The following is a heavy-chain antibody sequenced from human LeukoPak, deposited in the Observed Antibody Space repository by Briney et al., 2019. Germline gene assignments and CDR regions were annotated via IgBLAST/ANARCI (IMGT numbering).Heavy chain of an antibody. CDR2: ISGSGGST. V-gene: IGHV3-23*01. CDR1: EFTFSSYA. Sequence: QSGGSLRLSCAASEFTFSSYAMSWVRQAPGKGLEWVSAISGSGGSTYYADSVEGRFTISRDNSKNTLYLQMNSLRAEDTAVYYCAKGWLYSSSSGPDYWGQGTLVTVSS. D-gene: IGHD6-6*01. J-gene: IGHJ4*02. CDR3: AKGWLYSSSSGPDY.